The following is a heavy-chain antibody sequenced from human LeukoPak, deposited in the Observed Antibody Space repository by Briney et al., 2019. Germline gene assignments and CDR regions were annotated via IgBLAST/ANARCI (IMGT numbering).Heavy chain of an antibody. V-gene: IGHV4-59*01. Sequence: SETLSLTCTVAGGSISSYYWSWIRQPPGKGLEWIGYIYYSGSTNYNPSLKSRVTISVETSKNQFSLKLSSVTPADTAVYYCVRDVSAAGSGFDYWGQGTLVTVSS. J-gene: IGHJ4*02. CDR3: VRDVSAAGSGFDY. CDR2: IYYSGST. CDR1: GGSISSYY. D-gene: IGHD5/OR15-5a*01.